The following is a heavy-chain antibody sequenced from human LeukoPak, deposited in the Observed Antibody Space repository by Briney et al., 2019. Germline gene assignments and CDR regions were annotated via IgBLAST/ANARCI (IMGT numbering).Heavy chain of an antibody. CDR2: THYSGTT. V-gene: IGHV4-59*01. D-gene: IGHD2-15*01. CDR1: TRSIVTFY. CDR3: SRIVLGQALYRYFDL. Sequence: SETLSLTCVVSTRSIVTFYWGWVRQPPGKGLEWIGYTHYSGTTYYNPSLKSRVTMSVNTSKHQFSLEMTSVTAADTAVYYRSRIVLGQALYRYFDLWGRGTLVTVSS. J-gene: IGHJ2*01.